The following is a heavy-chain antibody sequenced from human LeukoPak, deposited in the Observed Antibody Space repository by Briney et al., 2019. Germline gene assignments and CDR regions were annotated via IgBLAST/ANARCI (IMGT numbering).Heavy chain of an antibody. J-gene: IGHJ4*02. CDR2: INPRGDAT. D-gene: IGHD1-1*01. CDR1: GNTFIGYW. CDR3: AREGQQLKHFDY. Sequence: ASVKVSCKASGNTFIGYWVHWVRQAPGQGLEWMGAINPRGDATIGAQKFQGRVTTTRDTSTSTVYIELSSLRSEDTAVYYCAREGQQLKHFDYWGQGTLVTVSS. V-gene: IGHV1-46*01.